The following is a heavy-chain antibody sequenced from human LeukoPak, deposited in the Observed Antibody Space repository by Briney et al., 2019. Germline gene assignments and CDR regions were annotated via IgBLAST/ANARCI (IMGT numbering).Heavy chain of an antibody. CDR3: AKSLGALSPTADSFDI. CDR1: GFTFSSYA. J-gene: IGHJ3*02. Sequence: GGSLRLSCAASGFTFSSYAMSWVRQAPGKGLGWVSAISGSGGSTYYADSVKGRFTISRDNSKNTLYLQMNSLRAEDTAVYYCAKSLGALSPTADSFDIWGQGTMVTVSS. CDR2: ISGSGGST. D-gene: IGHD1-26*01. V-gene: IGHV3-23*01.